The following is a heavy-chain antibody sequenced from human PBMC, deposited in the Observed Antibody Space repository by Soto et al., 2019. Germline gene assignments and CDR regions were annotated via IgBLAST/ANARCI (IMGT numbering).Heavy chain of an antibody. V-gene: IGHV4-30-4*01. J-gene: IGHJ5*02. CDR3: SRDTYSGYDFGL. Sequence: QVQLRESGPGLVKPSQTLSLTCSVSGASVAGGSYYWSWVRQPPGQGLEWIGYIPSRGRPFYNPSLTSRGTISAATSKNQLSLQLTSVTAADTAVYYCSRDTYSGYDFGLWGQGTLVTVSS. CDR1: GASVAGGSYY. D-gene: IGHD5-12*01. CDR2: IPSRGRP.